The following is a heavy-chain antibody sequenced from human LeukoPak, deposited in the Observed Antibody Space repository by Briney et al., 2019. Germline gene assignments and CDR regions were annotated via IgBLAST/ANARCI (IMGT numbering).Heavy chain of an antibody. CDR1: GFAFSSHA. CDR3: ATDFYDST. CDR2: IRSNSDGGTI. V-gene: IGHV3-15*01. J-gene: IGHJ5*02. D-gene: IGHD3-22*01. Sequence: PGGSLRLSCAASGFAFSSHAMTWVRQAPGKGLEWVGRIRSNSDGGTIDYAAPVKGRFTLSRDDSKNTLYLQMNSLQTEDTAVYYCATDFYDSTWGQGTLVTVSS.